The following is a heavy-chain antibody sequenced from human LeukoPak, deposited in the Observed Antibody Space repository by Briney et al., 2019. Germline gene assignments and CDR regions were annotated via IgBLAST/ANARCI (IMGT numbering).Heavy chain of an antibody. J-gene: IGHJ3*02. CDR2: IIPIFGTA. D-gene: IGHD3-3*01. CDR1: GGTFSIYA. CDR3: ARAYDGIDI. Sequence: SVNVSCMPSGGTFSIYAISWVRQAPGQGLEWMGGIIPIFGTANYAQKFQGRVTITADESTSTAYLELRSPRSEDTAVYYCARAYDGIDIWGQGTMVTVSS. V-gene: IGHV1-69*13.